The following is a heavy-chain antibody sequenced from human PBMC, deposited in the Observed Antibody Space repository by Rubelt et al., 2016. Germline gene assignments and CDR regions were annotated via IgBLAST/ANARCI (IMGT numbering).Heavy chain of an antibody. CDR2: TYYSGST. CDR1: GGSISSYY. Sequence: QVQLQESGPGLVKPSETLSLTCTVSGGSISSYYWSWIRQPPGKGLEWIGYTYYSGSTYYNPSLKSRVTISLDTSKNQFSRKLSSVTAADTAVYYCGTMIVGGFDPWGQGTLVTVSS. V-gene: IGHV4-59*04. CDR3: GTMIVGGFDP. J-gene: IGHJ5*02. D-gene: IGHD3-22*01.